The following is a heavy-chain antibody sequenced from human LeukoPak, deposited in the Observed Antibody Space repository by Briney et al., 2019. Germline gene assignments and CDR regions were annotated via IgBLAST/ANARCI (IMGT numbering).Heavy chain of an antibody. CDR1: GFTFSGFG. Sequence: GGSLRLSCAASGFTFSGFGMHWVRQAPGKGLEWVAVIWYDGSNKYYADSVKGRFTISRDNPKNTLYVQMNSLRAEDTAVYYCARGRGADYGGNSGYFDYWGQGTLVTVSS. V-gene: IGHV3-33*01. D-gene: IGHD4-23*01. CDR2: IWYDGSNK. J-gene: IGHJ4*02. CDR3: ARGRGADYGGNSGYFDY.